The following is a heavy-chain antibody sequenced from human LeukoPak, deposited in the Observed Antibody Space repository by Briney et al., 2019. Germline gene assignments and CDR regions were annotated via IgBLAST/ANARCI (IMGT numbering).Heavy chain of an antibody. D-gene: IGHD3-10*01. CDR2: IYYSGST. J-gene: IGHJ4*02. V-gene: IGHV4-39*01. CDR3: ARHWFGELYLS. CDR1: GVSISSSSYY. Sequence: PSETLSLTCTVSGVSISSSSYYWGWIRQPPGKGLEWIGSIYYSGSTYYNPSLKSRVTISVDTSKNQFSLKLSSVTAADTAVYYCARHWFGELYLSWGQGTLVTVSS.